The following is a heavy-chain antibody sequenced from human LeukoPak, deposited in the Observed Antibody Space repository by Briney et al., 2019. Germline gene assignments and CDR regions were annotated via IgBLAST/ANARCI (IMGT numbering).Heavy chain of an antibody. D-gene: IGHD2-2*01. CDR1: GFTFSSYG. Sequence: GGSLSLFCAASGFTFSSYGMQWVRQAPGRGLEWVAVISYDGSNKYYADSVKGRFTISRDNSKNTLYLQMNSLRAEDTAVYYCVAYCSSSSCPDPGGQGTLVTVSS. V-gene: IGHV3-30*03. CDR3: VAYCSSSSCPDP. J-gene: IGHJ4*02. CDR2: ISYDGSNK.